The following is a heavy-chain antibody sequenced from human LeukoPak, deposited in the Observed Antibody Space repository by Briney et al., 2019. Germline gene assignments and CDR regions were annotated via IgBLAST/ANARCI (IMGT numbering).Heavy chain of an antibody. D-gene: IGHD2-2*01. J-gene: IGHJ4*02. CDR3: ARDREVVPAAFYY. CDR2: IIPILGIA. CDR1: GGTFSSYA. Sequence: SVKVSCKASGGTFSSYAISWVRQAPGQGLEWMGRIIPILGIANYAQKFQGRVTITADKSTSTAYMELSSLRSEDTAVYYCARDREVVPAAFYYWGQGTLVTVSS. V-gene: IGHV1-69*04.